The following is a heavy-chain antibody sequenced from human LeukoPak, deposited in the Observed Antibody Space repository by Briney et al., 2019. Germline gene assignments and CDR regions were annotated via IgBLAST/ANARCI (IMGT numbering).Heavy chain of an antibody. J-gene: IGHJ4*02. D-gene: IGHD3-10*01. CDR3: ARGSWGFLYGSGSAIDY. CDR1: GGSISNSNYY. Sequence: SETLSLTCTVSGGSISNSNYYWGWIRQPPGKGLEWIGSIYYSGSTYYYPSLKSRVTISIDMSKNQFSLKLSSVTAADTAVYYCARGSWGFLYGSGSAIDYWGQGTLVTVSS. CDR2: IYYSGST. V-gene: IGHV4-39*07.